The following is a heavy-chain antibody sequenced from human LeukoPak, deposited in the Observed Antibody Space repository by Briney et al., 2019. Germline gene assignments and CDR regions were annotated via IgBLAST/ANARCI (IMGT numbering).Heavy chain of an antibody. J-gene: IGHJ4*02. CDR3: ARARGPTSPIDY. CDR1: GGPHRIQY. Sequence: SDTLSLPCTVSGGPHRIQYGLWIPQPPGKAREWIGYTYYSGTINYHPSLKGRGTLSVDTSKSEFSLKLSSVTTADTAVYYCARARGPTSPIDYWGQGTLVTVSS. D-gene: IGHD1-26*01. V-gene: IGHV4-59*11. CDR2: TYYSGTI.